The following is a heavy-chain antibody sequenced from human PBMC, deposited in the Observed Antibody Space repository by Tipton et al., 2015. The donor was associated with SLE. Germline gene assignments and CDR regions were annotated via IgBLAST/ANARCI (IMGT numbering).Heavy chain of an antibody. CDR1: GYTFTGYY. Sequence: QVQLVQSGAEVKKPGASVKVSCKASGYTFTGYYMHWVRQAPGQGLEWVGRIKINSGATNYAQRFLGRVTMTRDTSISTAYMELSRLRSDDTAIFFCAREESSGSWFYWGQGTLVTVSS. CDR3: AREESSGSWFY. D-gene: IGHD3-22*01. V-gene: IGHV1-2*06. J-gene: IGHJ4*02. CDR2: IKINSGAT.